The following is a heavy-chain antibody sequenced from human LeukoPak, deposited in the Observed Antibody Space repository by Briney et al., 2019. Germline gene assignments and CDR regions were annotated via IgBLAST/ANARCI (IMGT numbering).Heavy chain of an antibody. V-gene: IGHV3-74*01. CDR2: INSDGIST. J-gene: IGHJ4*02. D-gene: IGHD6-13*01. Sequence: PGGSLRLSCAASGFTFSSYWMHWVRQAPGKGLVWVSRINSDGISTNYADSVKGRFTISRDNAKNTLYLQMNSLRAEDTAVYYCARAGYSSSWSTSDYWGQGTLVTVSS. CDR1: GFTFSSYW. CDR3: ARAGYSSSWSTSDY.